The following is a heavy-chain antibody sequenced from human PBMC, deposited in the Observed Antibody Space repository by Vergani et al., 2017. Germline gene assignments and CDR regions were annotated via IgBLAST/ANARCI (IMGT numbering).Heavy chain of an antibody. D-gene: IGHD2-15*01. J-gene: IGHJ4*02. CDR2: INPNSGGI. V-gene: IGHV1-2*02. Sequence: QVQLVQSGAEVKKPGASVKVSCKTSGYTFTGYYMHWVRQAPGQGLEWMGWINPNSGGINYAQKFQGRVTMTRDTSISTAYMELSRLRSDDTAVYYWARISCSGVSCYSFDFPNVFDYWGQGTLVTVSS. CDR3: ARISCSGVSCYSFDFPNVFDY. CDR1: GYTFTGYY.